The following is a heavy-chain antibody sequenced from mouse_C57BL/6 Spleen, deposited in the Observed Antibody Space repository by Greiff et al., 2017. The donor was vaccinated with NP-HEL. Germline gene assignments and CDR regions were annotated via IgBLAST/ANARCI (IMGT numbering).Heavy chain of an antibody. CDR3: TTEGSSSFAY. CDR1: GFNIKDDY. J-gene: IGHJ3*01. Sequence: EVQGVESGAELVRPGASVKLSCTASGFNIKDDYMHWVKQRPEQGLEWIGWIDPENGDTEYASKFQGKATITADTSSNTAYLQLSSLTSEDTAVYYCTTEGSSSFAYWGQGTLVTVSA. CDR2: IDPENGDT. D-gene: IGHD1-1*01. V-gene: IGHV14-4*01.